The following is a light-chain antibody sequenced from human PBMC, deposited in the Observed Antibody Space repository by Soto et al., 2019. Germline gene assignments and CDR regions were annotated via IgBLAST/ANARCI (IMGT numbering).Light chain of an antibody. CDR2: EVS. CDR3: CAYTSTSALYV. CDR1: SGDVGSYKY. J-gene: IGLJ1*01. Sequence: QSALTQPASVSGSPGQSISVSCTGSSGDVGSYKYVSWYQQHPGKAPKLMIYEVSNRPSGVSNRFSGSKSGNTASLTISGLQTEDEADYYCCAYTSTSALYVFGTGTKLTVL. V-gene: IGLV2-14*01.